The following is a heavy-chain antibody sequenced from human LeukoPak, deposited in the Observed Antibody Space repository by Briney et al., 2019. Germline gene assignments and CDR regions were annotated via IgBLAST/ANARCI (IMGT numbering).Heavy chain of an antibody. Sequence: GGSLRLSCAASGFTFSSYAMSWVRQAPGKGLEWVSGISGSGGSTYCADSVKGRFTISRDNSENTLYLQMNSLRAEDTAVYYCAKEGVRSWIVEVPAAIWGQGTLVTVSS. CDR2: ISGSGGST. J-gene: IGHJ4*02. CDR1: GFTFSSYA. V-gene: IGHV3-23*01. CDR3: AKEGVRSWIVEVPAAI. D-gene: IGHD2-2*01.